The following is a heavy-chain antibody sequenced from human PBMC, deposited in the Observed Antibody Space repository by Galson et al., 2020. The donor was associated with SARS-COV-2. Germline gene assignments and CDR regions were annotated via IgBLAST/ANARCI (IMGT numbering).Heavy chain of an antibody. D-gene: IGHD1-7*01. J-gene: IGHJ5*02. V-gene: IGHV3-30*18. CDR1: GFTFSSYG. Sequence: GGSLRLSCAASGFTFSSYGMHWVRQAPGKGLEWVAVISYDGSNKYYADSVKGRFTISRDNSKNTLYLQMNSLRAEDTAVYYCAKSLSKTGTIPYNWFDPWGQGTLVTVSS. CDR3: AKSLSKTGTIPYNWFDP. CDR2: ISYDGSNK.